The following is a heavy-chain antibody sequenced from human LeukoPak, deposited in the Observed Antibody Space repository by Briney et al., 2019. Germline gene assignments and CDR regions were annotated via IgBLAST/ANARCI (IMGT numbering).Heavy chain of an antibody. V-gene: IGHV4-34*01. Sequence: SEPLSLTCAVYGGSFSGYYWSWIRQPPGKGLEWIGEINHSGSTNYNPSLKSRVTISVDTSKNQFSLKLSSVTAADTAVYYCARGNEYSSHYFDYWGQGTLVTVSS. J-gene: IGHJ4*02. D-gene: IGHD6-6*01. CDR3: ARGNEYSSHYFDY. CDR1: GGSFSGYY. CDR2: INHSGST.